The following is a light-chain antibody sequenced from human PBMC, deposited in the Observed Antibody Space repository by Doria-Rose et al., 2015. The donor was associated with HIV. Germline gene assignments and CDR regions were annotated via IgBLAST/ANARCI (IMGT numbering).Light chain of an antibody. Sequence: SPGQSITISCTGTSSDVGGYNLVSWYQQHPGKAPKLMIFKVSYRPSGVSARFSGSKSGNTASLAISGLQADGEADYFCSSYSSGSTRYVFRTGTEVTVL. CDR1: SSDVGGYNL. CDR2: KVS. V-gene: IGLV2-14*03. CDR3: SSYSSGSTRYV. J-gene: IGLJ1*01.